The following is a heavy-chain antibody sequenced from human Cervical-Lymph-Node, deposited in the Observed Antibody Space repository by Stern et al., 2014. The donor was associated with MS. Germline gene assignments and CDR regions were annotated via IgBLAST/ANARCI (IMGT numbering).Heavy chain of an antibody. V-gene: IGHV1-46*01. CDR1: GYIFTNYY. J-gene: IGHJ6*02. CDR2: IVPSGGTT. Sequence: MQLVESGAEVRKPGASVKVSCTASGYIFTNYYIHWVRQAPGQGLEWMGIIVPSGGTTRFAQKFQGRVTMTRDKSTRTVYMELTSLRSEDTAVYFCARAISDYYGMDVWGQGATVTVSS. CDR3: ARAISDYYGMDV.